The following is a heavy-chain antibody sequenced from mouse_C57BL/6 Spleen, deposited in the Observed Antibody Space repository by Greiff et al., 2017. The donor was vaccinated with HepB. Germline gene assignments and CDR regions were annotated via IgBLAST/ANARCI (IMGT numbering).Heavy chain of an antibody. Sequence: VQLQESGPELVKPGASVKLSCKASGYTFTSYDINWVKQRPGQGLEWIGWIYTRDGSTKYNEKFKGKATLTVDTSSSTAYMELHSLTSEDSAVYFCAREDYDALYVDYWGQGTTLTVSS. CDR1: GYTFTSYD. D-gene: IGHD2-4*01. CDR2: IYTRDGST. V-gene: IGHV1-85*01. J-gene: IGHJ2*01. CDR3: AREDYDALYVDY.